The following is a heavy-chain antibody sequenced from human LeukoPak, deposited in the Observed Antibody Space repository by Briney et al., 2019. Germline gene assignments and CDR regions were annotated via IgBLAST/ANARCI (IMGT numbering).Heavy chain of an antibody. CDR3: ARVDQWPD. CDR2: INPRSGGT. V-gene: IGHV1-2*02. CDR1: GYTFTAFY. Sequence: ASVKVSCKASGYTFTAFYIQWVRQAPGQGLEWMGWINPRSGGTNYAQKFQGRVTMTRDTSISTAYMELSSLTSDDTAVYCCARVDQWPDWGQGTLVTVSS. D-gene: IGHD6-19*01. J-gene: IGHJ4*02.